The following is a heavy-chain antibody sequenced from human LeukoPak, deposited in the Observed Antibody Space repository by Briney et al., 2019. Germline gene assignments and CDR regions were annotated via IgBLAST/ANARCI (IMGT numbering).Heavy chain of an antibody. CDR3: ARGYNDAFDI. D-gene: IGHD1-14*01. V-gene: IGHV4-34*01. CDR1: GGSFSGYY. J-gene: IGHJ3*02. CDR2: INHSGST. Sequence: PSETLSLTCAVYGGSFSGYYWSWIRQPPGKGLEWIGEINHSGSTNYNPSLKSRVTISVDTSKNQFSLKLSSVTAADTAVYYCARGYNDAFDIWGQGTMVTVSS.